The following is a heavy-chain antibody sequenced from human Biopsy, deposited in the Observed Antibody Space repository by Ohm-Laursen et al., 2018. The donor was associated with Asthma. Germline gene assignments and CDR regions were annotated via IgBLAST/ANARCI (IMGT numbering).Heavy chain of an antibody. CDR3: AKGEWELLEANFDY. J-gene: IGHJ4*02. CDR1: GFIFDYYA. CDR2: ISWNSGSI. D-gene: IGHD1-26*01. Sequence: SLRLSCSASGFIFDYYAMHWVRPAPGKGLEWVSGISWNSGSIGHADSVKGRFTISRDNAKNSLYLQMNSLRAEDTALYYCAKGEWELLEANFDYWGQGTLVTVSS. V-gene: IGHV3-9*01.